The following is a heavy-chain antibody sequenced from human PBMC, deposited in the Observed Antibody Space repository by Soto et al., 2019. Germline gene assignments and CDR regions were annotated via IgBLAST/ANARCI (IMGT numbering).Heavy chain of an antibody. Sequence: GGSLRLSCAASGFTVSSNYMSWVSQAPGKGLQWVSVIYSGGSTYYADSVKGRFTISRDNSKNTLYLQMNSLRAEDTAVYYCARSSYYYDSSGVSWGYYYYYGMDVWGQGTTVTVSS. CDR3: ARSSYYYDSSGVSWGYYYYYGMDV. J-gene: IGHJ6*02. CDR2: IYSGGST. CDR1: GFTVSSNY. V-gene: IGHV3-53*01. D-gene: IGHD3-22*01.